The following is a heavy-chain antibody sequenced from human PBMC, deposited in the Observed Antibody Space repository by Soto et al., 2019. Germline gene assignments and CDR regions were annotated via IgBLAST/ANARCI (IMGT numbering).Heavy chain of an antibody. CDR2: ISAYNGNT. CDR1: GYTFTSYG. CDR3: ACITVTKMDCDY. Sequence: QVQLVQSGAEVKKPGASVKVSCKASGYTFTSYGISWVRQAPGQGLEWMGWISAYNGNTNYAQKLQGRVTMTTDTSTCTAYIDLRSMRSDATAVYYCACITVTKMDCDYWGTGTLVTVSS. J-gene: IGHJ4*02. V-gene: IGHV1-18*01. D-gene: IGHD4-17*01.